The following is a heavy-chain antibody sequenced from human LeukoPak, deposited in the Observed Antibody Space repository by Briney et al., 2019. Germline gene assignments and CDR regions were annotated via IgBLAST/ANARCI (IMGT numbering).Heavy chain of an antibody. CDR1: GFTFSSYA. D-gene: IGHD3-9*01. J-gene: IGHJ6*03. CDR3: AKYSISAGFYYYYMDV. V-gene: IGHV3-23*01. Sequence: PGGSLRLSCAASGFTFSSYAMSWVRQAPGKGLEWVSAISGGGGSTYYADSVKGRFTISRDNSKNTLYLQMNSLRAEDTAVYYCAKYSISAGFYYYYMDVWGKGTTVTVSS. CDR2: ISGGGGST.